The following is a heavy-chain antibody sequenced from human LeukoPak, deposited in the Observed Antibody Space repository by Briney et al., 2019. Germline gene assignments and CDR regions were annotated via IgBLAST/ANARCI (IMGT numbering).Heavy chain of an antibody. V-gene: IGHV1-8*01. CDR1: GYTFTSYD. D-gene: IGHD3-3*01. CDR2: MNPNSGNT. J-gene: IGHJ5*02. CDR3: ARGNYDFWSGYYQRGNWFDP. Sequence: ASVKVSCKAPGYTFTSYDINWVRQATGQGLEWMGWMNPNSGNTGYAQKFQGRVTMTRNTSISTAYMELSSLRSEDTAVYYCARGNYDFWSGYYQRGNWFDPWGQGTLVTVSS.